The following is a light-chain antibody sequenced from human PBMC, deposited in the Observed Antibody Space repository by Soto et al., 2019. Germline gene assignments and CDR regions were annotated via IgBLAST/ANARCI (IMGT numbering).Light chain of an antibody. CDR1: QSVSSN. Sequence: EIVMTQSPATLSVSPGERATLSCRASQSVSSNLAWYQQKPGQAPRLLIYGASTRATGIPARFSGSGSGTEFTLTISSLQSEDFAVYYCQQKRTFGHGTKVDIK. V-gene: IGKV3-15*01. J-gene: IGKJ1*01. CDR2: GAS. CDR3: QQKRT.